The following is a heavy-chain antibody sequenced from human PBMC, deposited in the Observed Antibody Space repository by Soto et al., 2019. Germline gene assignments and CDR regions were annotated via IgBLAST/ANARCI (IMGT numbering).Heavy chain of an antibody. CDR1: GFSLSTRGVG. D-gene: IGHD3-10*01. V-gene: IGHV2-5*02. J-gene: IGHJ4*02. CDR3: AHRPIYGSGSHFDY. CDR2: IYWDDDK. Sequence: QITLKESGPTLVKPTQTLTLTCTFSGFSLSTRGVGVGWIRQPPGKALEWLALIYWDDDKRYSPSLNSRLTTXKXTXINQVVLTMTNMDPVDTATYYCAHRPIYGSGSHFDYWGQGTLVTVSS.